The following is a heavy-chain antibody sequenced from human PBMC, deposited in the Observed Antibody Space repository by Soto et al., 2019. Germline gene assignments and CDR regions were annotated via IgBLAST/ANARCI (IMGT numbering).Heavy chain of an antibody. D-gene: IGHD1-26*01. CDR2: IRSKAYGGTT. CDR3: TRDGGSYYYYCGMDV. CDR1: GFTFGDYA. J-gene: IGHJ6*02. V-gene: IGHV3-49*03. Sequence: GGSLRLSCTASGFTFGDYAMSWFRQAPGKGLEWVGFIRSKAYGGTTEYAASVKGRFTISRDDSKSIAYLQMNSLKTEDTAVYYCTRDGGSYYYYCGMDVWGQGTTVTVSS.